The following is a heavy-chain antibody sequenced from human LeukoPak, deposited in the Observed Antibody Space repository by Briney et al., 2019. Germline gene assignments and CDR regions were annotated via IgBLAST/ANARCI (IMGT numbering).Heavy chain of an antibody. CDR1: GFTFDDYA. V-gene: IGHV3-9*01. D-gene: IGHD3-16*02. CDR3: AKGAGITFGGVIDTFDY. CDR2: ISWNSGSI. Sequence: PGRSLRLSCAASGFTFDDYAMHWVRQAPGKGLEWVSGISWNSGSIGYADSVKGRFTISRDNAKNSLYLQMNSLRAEDTALYYCAKGAGITFGGVIDTFDYWGQGTLVTVSS. J-gene: IGHJ4*02.